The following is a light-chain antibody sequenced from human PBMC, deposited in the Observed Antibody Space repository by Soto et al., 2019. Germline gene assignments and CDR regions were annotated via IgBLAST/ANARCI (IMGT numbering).Light chain of an antibody. CDR1: SSDVGGYNS. Sequence: QSALTQPASVSGSPGQSITISCTGTSSDVGGYNSVSWYQQHSGKAPRLMIYDVSNRPSGVSNRFSGSKSGNTASLTISGLQAEDEADYYCGSYTSSNGLLFGGGTKLTVL. CDR2: DVS. J-gene: IGLJ2*01. V-gene: IGLV2-14*01. CDR3: GSYTSSNGLL.